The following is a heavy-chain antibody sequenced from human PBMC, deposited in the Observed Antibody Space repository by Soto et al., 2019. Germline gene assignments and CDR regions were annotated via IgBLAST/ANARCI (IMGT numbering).Heavy chain of an antibody. D-gene: IGHD6-6*01. V-gene: IGHV4-61*08. CDR1: GGSVTSGDYY. CDR2: LSYTGTT. Sequence: QVLLQGSGPGLVKPSETLSLTCTVSGGSVTSGDYYWSWIRQPPGKGLEWIGYLSYTGTTSYNPFVNSRVTISEDTSKNEFSMKLTAVTAADTALYYCASGVSSIPGRRYAFDIGGQGSMVTVSS. CDR3: ASGVSSIPGRRYAFDI. J-gene: IGHJ3*02.